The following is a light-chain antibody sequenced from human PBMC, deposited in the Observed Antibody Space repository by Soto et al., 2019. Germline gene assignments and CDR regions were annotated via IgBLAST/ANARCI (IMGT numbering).Light chain of an antibody. CDR1: QSVSSSY. CDR2: GAS. Sequence: DIVLTQSPGTLSLFPGERATLSCRASQSVSSSYLAWYQQKPGQAPRLLIYGASSRATGIPDRFSGSGSGTNFTLTINRLEPEDFAVYYCQQYGISPQPTVGGGTKVDIK. V-gene: IGKV3-20*01. CDR3: QQYGISPQPT. J-gene: IGKJ4*01.